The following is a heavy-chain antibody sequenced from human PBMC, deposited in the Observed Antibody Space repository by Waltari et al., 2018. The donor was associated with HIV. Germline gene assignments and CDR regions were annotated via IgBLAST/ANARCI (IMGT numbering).Heavy chain of an antibody. Sequence: QLQLQESGPGLVKPSETLSLTCTVSGGPISSSSYYRGRIRPPPGKGLEWIGSIYYSGNTYFNPSLKSRVTISVDTSKNQFSLKLSSVTAADTAVYYCALIVVVPAAKLNWFDPWGQGTLVTVSS. J-gene: IGHJ5*02. V-gene: IGHV4-39*01. CDR2: IYYSGNT. CDR1: GGPISSSSYY. CDR3: ALIVVVPAAKLNWFDP. D-gene: IGHD2-2*01.